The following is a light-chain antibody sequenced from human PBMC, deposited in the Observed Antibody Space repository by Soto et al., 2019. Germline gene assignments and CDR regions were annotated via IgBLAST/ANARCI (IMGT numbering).Light chain of an antibody. CDR3: QPYGSSPT. Sequence: EIVLTQSPGTLSLSPGERATLSCRASQSVSSSYLAWYQQKPGQAPRLLIYGASSRATGIPDRFSGSGSGADVTLTISRLEPEDFPVYYCQPYGSSPTFGQGTKVEIK. J-gene: IGKJ1*01. CDR2: GAS. V-gene: IGKV3-20*01. CDR1: QSVSSSY.